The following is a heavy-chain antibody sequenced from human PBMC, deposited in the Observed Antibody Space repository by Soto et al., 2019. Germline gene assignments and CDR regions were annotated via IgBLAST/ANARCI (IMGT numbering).Heavy chain of an antibody. CDR1: GFTFSSYA. CDR3: AKRALEGSSSFYSDY. D-gene: IGHD6-6*01. V-gene: IGHV3-23*01. J-gene: IGHJ4*02. Sequence: GGSLRLSCAASGFTFSSYAMSWVRQAPGKGLEWVSAISGSGGSTYYADSVEGRFTISRDNSKNTLYLQMNSLRAEDTAVYYCAKRALEGSSSFYSDYWGQGTLVTVSS. CDR2: ISGSGGST.